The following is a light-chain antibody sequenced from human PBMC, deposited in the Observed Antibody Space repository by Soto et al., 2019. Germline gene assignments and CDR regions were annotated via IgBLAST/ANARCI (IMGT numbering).Light chain of an antibody. J-gene: IGKJ5*01. CDR2: DAS. V-gene: IGKV3-11*01. CDR1: QTVRNNY. CDR3: QQRSNWPT. Sequence: ESVLTQSPGTLSLSPGERATLSCRASQTVRNNYLAWYQQKPGQAPRLLIYDASNRATGIPARFSGSGSGTDFTLTISSLESEDFAIYYCQQRSNWPTFGQGTRLEIK.